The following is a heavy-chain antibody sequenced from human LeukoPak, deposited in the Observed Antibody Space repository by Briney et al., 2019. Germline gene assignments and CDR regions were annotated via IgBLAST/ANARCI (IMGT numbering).Heavy chain of an antibody. CDR2: ISSSSYYI. J-gene: IGHJ4*02. D-gene: IGHD3-22*01. CDR3: ARETPYYYDSSGYQGVDY. V-gene: IGHV3-21*01. Sequence: SGGSLRLSCAASGFTFNSYSMNWVRQAPGKGLEWVSSISSSSYYIYYADSVKGRLTISRDNAKNSLYLQMNSLRAEDTAVYYCARETPYYYDSSGYQGVDYWGQGTLVTVSS. CDR1: GFTFNSYS.